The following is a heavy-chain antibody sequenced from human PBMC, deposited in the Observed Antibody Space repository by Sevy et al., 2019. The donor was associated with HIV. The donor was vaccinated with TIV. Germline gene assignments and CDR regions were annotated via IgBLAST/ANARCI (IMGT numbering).Heavy chain of an antibody. D-gene: IGHD2-8*01. V-gene: IGHV3-23*01. J-gene: IGHJ4*02. CDR2: LSFGCGRI. CDR1: GFKFSQYS. Sequence: GGSLRLSCATSGFKFSQYSMSWVRQAPGKGLEWVSTLSFGCGRINYADSVKGRFTISRDDSKDTVDLQMNSLRVEDTAVYFCAREGCTKPHDYWGQGTLVTVSS. CDR3: AREGCTKPHDY.